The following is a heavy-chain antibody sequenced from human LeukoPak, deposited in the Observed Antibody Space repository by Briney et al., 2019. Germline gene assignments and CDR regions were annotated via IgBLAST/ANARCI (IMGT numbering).Heavy chain of an antibody. Sequence: GGSLRLSCAASGFTFSSYSMNWVRQAPGKGLEWVSSISSSSSYIYYADSVKGRFTISRDNAKNSLYLQMNSLRAEDTAVYYCASLGGIVVVPAAHQANWFDPWGQGTLVTVSS. CDR1: GFTFSSYS. D-gene: IGHD2-2*01. J-gene: IGHJ5*02. V-gene: IGHV3-21*01. CDR2: ISSSSSYI. CDR3: ASLGGIVVVPAAHQANWFDP.